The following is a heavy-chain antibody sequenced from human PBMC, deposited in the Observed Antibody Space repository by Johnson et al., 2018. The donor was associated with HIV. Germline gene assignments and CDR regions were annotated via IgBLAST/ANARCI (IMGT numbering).Heavy chain of an antibody. D-gene: IGHD3-22*01. CDR2: IRYDGSNK. V-gene: IGHV3-30*02. Sequence: QEKLVESGGGVVQPGGSLRLSCAASGLPFSSYGMHWVRQAPGKGLEWVAFIRYDGSNKYYADSVQGRFTIPRSNSKHPLYLQMNSLRAEDTAVYYRARGKYYYDSSGYYGPKTNNGAFDIWGQGTMVTVSS. J-gene: IGHJ3*02. CDR3: ARGKYYYDSSGYYGPKTNNGAFDI. CDR1: GLPFSSYG.